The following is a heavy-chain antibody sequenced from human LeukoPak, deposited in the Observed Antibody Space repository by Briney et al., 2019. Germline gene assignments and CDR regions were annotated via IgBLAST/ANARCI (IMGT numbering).Heavy chain of an antibody. CDR3: ARVNYGDPEDY. CDR1: GGSISSYY. V-gene: IGHV4-38-2*02. Sequence: SETLSLTCTVSGGSISSYYSGWIRQPPGKGLEWFGSIYHSGSTYYNPSLESRVTISVDTSKNQFSLKLSSVTAADTAVYYCARVNYGDPEDYWGQGTLVTVSS. J-gene: IGHJ4*02. CDR2: IYHSGST. D-gene: IGHD4-17*01.